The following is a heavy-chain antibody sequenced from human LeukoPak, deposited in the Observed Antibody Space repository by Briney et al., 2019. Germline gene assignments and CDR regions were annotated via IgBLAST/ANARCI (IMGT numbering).Heavy chain of an antibody. J-gene: IGHJ5*02. CDR3: ARDQSYGSGSLNWFDP. V-gene: IGHV1-46*01. CDR2: INPSGGGT. D-gene: IGHD3-10*01. Sequence: ASVKVSCKASGYTFTSYYMHWVRQAPGQGLEWMGLINPSGGGTSYAQKFQGRVTMTRDMSTSTVYMELSSLRSEDTAVYYCARDQSYGSGSLNWFDPWGQGTLVTVSS. CDR1: GYTFTSYY.